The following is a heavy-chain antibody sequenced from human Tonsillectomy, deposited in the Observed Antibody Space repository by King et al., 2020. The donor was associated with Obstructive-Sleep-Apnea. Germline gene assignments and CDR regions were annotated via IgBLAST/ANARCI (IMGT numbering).Heavy chain of an antibody. Sequence: QLQESGPGLVKPSETLSLTCTVSGGSISSSSYYWGWIRQPPGKGLEWIGSIYYSGSTYYNPSLKSRVTISVDTSKNQFSLKLSSVTAVDTAVYYCAREGGSDAFDIWGQGTMVTVSS. CDR2: IYYSGST. CDR1: GGSISSSSYY. CDR3: AREGGSDAFDI. J-gene: IGHJ3*02. V-gene: IGHV4-39*07.